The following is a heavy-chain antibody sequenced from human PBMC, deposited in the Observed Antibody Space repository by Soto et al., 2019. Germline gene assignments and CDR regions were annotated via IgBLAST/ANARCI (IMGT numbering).Heavy chain of an antibody. Sequence: GGSLRLSCAASGFTFSSYSMNWVRQAPGKGLEWVSSISSSSSYIYYADSVKGRFTISRDNAKNSLYLQMNSLRAEDTAVYYCARDSSSSHYYYYGMDVWGQGTTVTVSS. V-gene: IGHV3-21*01. D-gene: IGHD6-6*01. CDR1: GFTFSSYS. CDR2: ISSSSSYI. CDR3: ARDSSSSHYYYYGMDV. J-gene: IGHJ6*02.